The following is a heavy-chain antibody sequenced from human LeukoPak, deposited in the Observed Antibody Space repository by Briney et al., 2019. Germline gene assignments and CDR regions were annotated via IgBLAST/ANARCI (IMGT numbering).Heavy chain of an antibody. D-gene: IGHD3-10*01. J-gene: IGHJ6*02. V-gene: IGHV4-38-2*02. CDR1: GYSISSSYY. Sequence: PSETLSLTCTVSGYSISSSYYWGWIRQPPGKGLEWIGSIYYSGSTYYNPSLKSRVTISVDTSKNQFSLKLSSVTAVDTAVYYCARVGFGEPSAYGMDVWGQGTTVTVSS. CDR3: ARVGFGEPSAYGMDV. CDR2: IYYSGST.